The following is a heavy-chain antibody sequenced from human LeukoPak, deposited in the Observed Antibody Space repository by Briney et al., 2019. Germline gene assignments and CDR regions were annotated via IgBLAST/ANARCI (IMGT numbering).Heavy chain of an antibody. Sequence: PGGSLRLSCAASGFTFSGYEMNWVRQAPGKGLEWVSYITSRSSSIYYADSVKGRFTISRDNAQNSLYLQMNSLRDEDTAVYYCARDSRFGKLLIPYFDYWGQGTLVTVSS. CDR1: GFTFSGYE. CDR3: ARDSRFGKLLIPYFDY. V-gene: IGHV3-48*03. J-gene: IGHJ4*02. D-gene: IGHD3-10*01. CDR2: ITSRSSSI.